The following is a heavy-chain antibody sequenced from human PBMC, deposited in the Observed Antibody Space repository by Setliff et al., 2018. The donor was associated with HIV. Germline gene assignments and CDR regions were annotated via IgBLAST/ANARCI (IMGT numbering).Heavy chain of an antibody. J-gene: IGHJ4*02. V-gene: IGHV1-69*05. CDR3: ASGSGYCNKGDCYISVHRTPDKYYFDS. D-gene: IGHD2-8*01. CDR2: INPLFGTT. CDR1: GSTLTNYH. Sequence: GASVKVSCKASGSTLTNYHMHWVRQAPGQGLEWMGGINPLFGTTNYAHNFQGRLTITTDQIMSTAYMELTSLRSEDTAVYYCASGSGYCNKGDCYISVHRTPDKYYFDSWGQGTLVTVSS.